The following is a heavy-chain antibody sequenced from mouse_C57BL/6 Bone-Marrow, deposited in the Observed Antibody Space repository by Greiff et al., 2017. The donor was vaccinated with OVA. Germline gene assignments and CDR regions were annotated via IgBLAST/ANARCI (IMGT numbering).Heavy chain of an antibody. J-gene: IGHJ4*01. D-gene: IGHD2-3*01. V-gene: IGHV7-1*01. Sequence: EVQLQQSGAGLVQSGRSLRLSCATSGFTFSDFYMEWVRQTPGKGLEWIGASRHKADDSTTEYSVSVKGRFIASRDSSPSILYLQMSGLRAEDTAVYYGARDEGDDYYDYALDGWGQGTTVTVSS. CDR2: SRHKADDSTT. CDR3: ARDEGDDYYDYALDG. CDR1: GFTFSDFY.